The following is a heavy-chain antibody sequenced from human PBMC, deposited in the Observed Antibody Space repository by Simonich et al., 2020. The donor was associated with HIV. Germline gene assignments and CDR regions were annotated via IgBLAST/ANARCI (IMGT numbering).Heavy chain of an antibody. CDR2: INHRGST. D-gene: IGHD6-19*01. V-gene: IGHV4-34*01. CDR1: GGSFSGYY. Sequence: QVQLQQWGAGLLKPSETLSLTCAVYGGSFSGYYWSWNRQPPGKGLEWIGEINHRGSTNYNPSRKGRVDISVDKSKNQFSLNLSFVTAADTAVYYCATSSGLYAIDYWGQGTLVTVSS. J-gene: IGHJ4*02. CDR3: ATSSGLYAIDY.